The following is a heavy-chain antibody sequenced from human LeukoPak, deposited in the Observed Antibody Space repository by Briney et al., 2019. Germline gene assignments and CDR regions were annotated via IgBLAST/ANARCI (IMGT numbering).Heavy chain of an antibody. CDR3: ARGEMYGDSFFDY. CDR1: GGSSSGYY. D-gene: IGHD4-17*01. V-gene: IGHV4-34*01. Sequence: SETLSLTCAVYGGSSSGYYWSWIRQPPGKGLEWLGEINHSGSTNYNPSLKSRVTISVDTSKNQFSLKLSSVTAADTAVYYCARGEMYGDSFFDYWGQGTLVTVSS. CDR2: INHSGST. J-gene: IGHJ4*02.